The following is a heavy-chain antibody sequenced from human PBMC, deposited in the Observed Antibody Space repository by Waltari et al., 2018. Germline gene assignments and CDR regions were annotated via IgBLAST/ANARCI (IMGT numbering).Heavy chain of an antibody. CDR3: AIQISGVVF. CDR2: INADGRGT. CDR1: GFTFSAYR. Sequence: EVQLVESGGGLVQPGGSLRLSCAASGFTFSAYRMHWVRQAPGKGLVWVSLINADGRGTVYADSVKGRFTMSRDNAKDTLYLQMNSLRGEDTAVYYCAIQISGVVFWGQGTMVTVSS. D-gene: IGHD3-3*01. V-gene: IGHV3-74*01. J-gene: IGHJ3*01.